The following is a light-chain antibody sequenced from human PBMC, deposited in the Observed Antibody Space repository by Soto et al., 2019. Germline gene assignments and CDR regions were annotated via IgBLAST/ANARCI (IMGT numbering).Light chain of an antibody. Sequence: QSVLTQPPSASGTPGQRVTISCSGSSSNIGSNYVYWYQQLPGTAPKILIYRNNKRPSGVPDRFSGSKSGTSASLAISGLRSEDEADYYCAAWDDSLSVWVFGGGTKVTVL. V-gene: IGLV1-47*01. CDR1: SSNIGSNY. CDR3: AAWDDSLSVWV. CDR2: RNN. J-gene: IGLJ3*02.